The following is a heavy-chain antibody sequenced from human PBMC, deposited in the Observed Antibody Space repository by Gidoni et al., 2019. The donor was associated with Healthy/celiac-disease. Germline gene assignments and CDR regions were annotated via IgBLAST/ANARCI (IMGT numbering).Heavy chain of an antibody. J-gene: IGHJ3*02. CDR3: ARSAPLSTGDFWSGEGVAFDI. CDR2: IYPGDSDT. Sequence: VQLVQSGAEVKKRGASLKISCKGSGYSFSNYWIGWVRKMPGKGLEWMGIIYPGDSDTRYSPSFQGQVTISADKSISTAYLQWISLKSSDTAMYYCARSAPLSTGDFWSGEGVAFDIWGQGTMVTVSS. D-gene: IGHD3-3*01. V-gene: IGHV5-51*01. CDR1: GYSFSNYW.